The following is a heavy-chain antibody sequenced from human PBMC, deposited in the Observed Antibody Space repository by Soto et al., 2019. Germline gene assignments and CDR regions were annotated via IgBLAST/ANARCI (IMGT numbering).Heavy chain of an antibody. CDR2: INSDGSST. CDR1: GFTFSSYW. V-gene: IGHV3-74*01. Sequence: EVQLVESGGGLVQPGGSLRLCCAASGFTFSSYWMHWVRQAPGKGLVWVSRINSDGSSTSYADSVKGRFTISRDNAKNTLYLQMNSLRAEDTAVYYCARGGSLNWYFDLWGRGTLVTVSS. D-gene: IGHD1-26*01. J-gene: IGHJ2*01. CDR3: ARGGSLNWYFDL.